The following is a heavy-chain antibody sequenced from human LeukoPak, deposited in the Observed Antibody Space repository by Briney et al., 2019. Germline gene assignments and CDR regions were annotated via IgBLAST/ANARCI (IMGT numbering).Heavy chain of an antibody. CDR3: AKDYSDSRVAAVCFEY. D-gene: IGHD1-26*01. V-gene: IGHV3-23*01. CDR2: ITSGFTP. Sequence: GGSLRLSCAASGLTFSDYARSWFRQAPGKGLEWVSGITSGFTPHYADSVKGRFTISRDNSKNTFHLQLNSLRAEDTAVYYCAKDYSDSRVAAVCFEYWGQGTLVTVSS. CDR1: GLTFSDYA. J-gene: IGHJ4*02.